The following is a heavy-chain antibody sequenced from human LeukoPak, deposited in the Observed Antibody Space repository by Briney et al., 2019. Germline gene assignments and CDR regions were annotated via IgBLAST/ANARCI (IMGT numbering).Heavy chain of an antibody. CDR3: ARGSYGQNYYYYYMDV. D-gene: IGHD5-18*01. Sequence: GASVKVSCKASGGTFSSYAISWVRQMPGKGLEWMGIIYPGDSDTRYSPSFQGQVTISADKSISTAYLQWSSLKASDTAMYYCARGSYGQNYYYYYMDVWGKGTTVTVSS. V-gene: IGHV5-51*03. CDR2: IYPGDSDT. CDR1: GGTFSSYA. J-gene: IGHJ6*03.